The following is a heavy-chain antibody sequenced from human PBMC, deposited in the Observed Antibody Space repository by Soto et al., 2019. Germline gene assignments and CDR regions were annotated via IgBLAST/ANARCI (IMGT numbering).Heavy chain of an antibody. J-gene: IGHJ4*02. Sequence: PGGSLRLSCAASGFTFSSYWMHWVRQAPGKGLVWFLRINSDGSSTSYADSVKGRFTISRDNAKNTLYLQMNSLRAEDTAVYYCARIRGHYDFWSGYADYWGQGTLVTVSS. D-gene: IGHD3-3*01. CDR3: ARIRGHYDFWSGYADY. V-gene: IGHV3-74*01. CDR2: INSDGSST. CDR1: GFTFSSYW.